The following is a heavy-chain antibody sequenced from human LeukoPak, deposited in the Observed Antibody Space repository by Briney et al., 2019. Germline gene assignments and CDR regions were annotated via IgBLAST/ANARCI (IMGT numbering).Heavy chain of an antibody. CDR2: IYRDGST. CDR1: GFTVSRNY. CDR3: VRDGFSSSWGLAY. J-gene: IGHJ4*02. Sequence: GGSLRLSCAASGFTVSRNYMSWVRQAPGKGLEWVSVIYRDGSTYYADSVKGRFTISRDNSKNTLYLQMYSLRAEDTAVYYCVRDGFSSSWGLAYWGQGTLVTVSS. V-gene: IGHV3-53*01. D-gene: IGHD6-13*01.